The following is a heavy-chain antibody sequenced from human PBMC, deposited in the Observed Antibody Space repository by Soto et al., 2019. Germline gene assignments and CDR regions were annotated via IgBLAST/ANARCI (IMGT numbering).Heavy chain of an antibody. CDR2: INPNSGGT. D-gene: IGHD2-21*02. CDR1: GGLFSSYP. CDR3: ARDRAPVTAFDPFAI. J-gene: IGHJ3*02. Sequence: SSVKVSCKASGGLFSSYPISWVRQAPGQGLEWMGWINPNSGGTNYAQKFQGRVTMTRDTSISTAYMELSRLRSDDTAVYYCARDRAPVTAFDPFAISGQGTMVTVS. V-gene: IGHV1-2*02.